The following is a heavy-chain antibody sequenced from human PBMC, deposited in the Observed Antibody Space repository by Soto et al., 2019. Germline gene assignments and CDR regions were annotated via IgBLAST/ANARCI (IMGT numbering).Heavy chain of an antibody. V-gene: IGHV1-69*01. CDR2: VISIFGTA. Sequence: QVQLVQSGAEVKKPGSSVMVSCKASGGTFSSYAISWVRQAPGQGLEWMGGVISIFGTATYAQKFQGRVTITADESTSTAYMELNSLRPEDTAEYYCAREGNSSSGHGGGDDYSGMHVGGQRTTVTVSS. J-gene: IGHJ6*02. D-gene: IGHD6-13*01. CDR3: AREGNSSSGHGGGDDYSGMHV. CDR1: GGTFSSYA.